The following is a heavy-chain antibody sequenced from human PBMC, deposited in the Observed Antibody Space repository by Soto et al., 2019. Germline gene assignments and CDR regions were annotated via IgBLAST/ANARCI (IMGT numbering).Heavy chain of an antibody. D-gene: IGHD3-3*01. V-gene: IGHV1-18*01. J-gene: IGHJ5*02. CDR3: ARSGRFNWFDP. CDR2: ISANNGNT. Sequence: GASVKVSCKASGYTFTSYDINWVRQATGQGLEWMGWISANNGNTNYAQKLQGRVTMTTDTSTSTAYMELRSLRSDDTAVYYCARSGRFNWFDPWGQGTLVTVSS. CDR1: GYTFTSYD.